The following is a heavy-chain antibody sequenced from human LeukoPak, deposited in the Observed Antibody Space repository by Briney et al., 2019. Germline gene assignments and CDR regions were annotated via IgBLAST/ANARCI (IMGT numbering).Heavy chain of an antibody. CDR2: IRSKAYGGTT. D-gene: IGHD3-22*01. CDR3: TRGDYYYDSSCLY. V-gene: IGHV3-49*04. Sequence: GGSLRLSCTASGFTFGDYAMSWVRQAPGKGLEWVGFIRSKAYGGTTEYAASVKGRFTISRDDSKSIAYLQMNSLKTEDTAVYYCTRGDYYYDSSCLYWGQGTLVTVSS. CDR1: GFTFGDYA. J-gene: IGHJ4*02.